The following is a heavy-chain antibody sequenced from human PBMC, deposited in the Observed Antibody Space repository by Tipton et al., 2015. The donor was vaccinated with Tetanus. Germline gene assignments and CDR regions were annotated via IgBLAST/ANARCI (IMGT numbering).Heavy chain of an antibody. CDR3: LGHGGYSS. Sequence: SLRLSCAVSGFTVSNSHTSWVRQAPGKGLECVSMIYANGATSYADSVKGRFSISRDNSKNIVFLQMNALRVEDTAVHYCLGHGGYSSWGQGTLVTVSS. CDR1: GFTVSNSH. D-gene: IGHD5-12*01. V-gene: IGHV3-53*01. J-gene: IGHJ5*02. CDR2: IYANGAT.